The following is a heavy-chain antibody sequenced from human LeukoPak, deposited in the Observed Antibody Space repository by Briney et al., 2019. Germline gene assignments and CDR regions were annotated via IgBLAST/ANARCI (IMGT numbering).Heavy chain of an antibody. D-gene: IGHD2-2*01. CDR3: ARGYCSTPSCYHFDH. Sequence: SETLSLTCAISGDSVSSNSAAWNWIRQSPSRGLECLGRTFYRSERYSEYAVSVKGRISINPDTSKNQFSLQLNSVTAEDTAVYYCARGYCSTPSCYHFDHWGQGTLVTVSS. V-gene: IGHV6-1*01. CDR1: GDSVSSNSAA. J-gene: IGHJ4*02. CDR2: TFYRSERYS.